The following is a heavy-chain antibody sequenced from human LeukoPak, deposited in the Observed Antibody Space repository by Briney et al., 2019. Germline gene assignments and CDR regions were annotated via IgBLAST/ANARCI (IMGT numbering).Heavy chain of an antibody. CDR2: IRYDGSNK. J-gene: IGHJ4*02. CDR3: AKSRYYYDSSGGNYFDY. CDR1: GFTFSSYG. Sequence: GGTLRLSCAASGFTFSSYGMSWVRQAPGKGLEWVAFIRYDGSNKYYADSVKGRFTISRDNSKNTLYLQMNSLRAEDTAVYYCAKSRYYYDSSGGNYFDYWGQGTLVTVSS. V-gene: IGHV3-30*02. D-gene: IGHD3-22*01.